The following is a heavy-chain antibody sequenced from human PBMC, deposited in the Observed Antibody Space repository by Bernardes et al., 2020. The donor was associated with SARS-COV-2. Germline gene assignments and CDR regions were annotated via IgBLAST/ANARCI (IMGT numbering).Heavy chain of an antibody. V-gene: IGHV3-48*01. CDR2: ISISSSTI. J-gene: IGHJ6*02. CDR1: GITLSSYA. CDR3: ARWVIGAAGTTNYGMDV. Sequence: GGSLRLSCAASGITLSSYAMNWVRQAPGRGLEWLSYISISSSTIYYADSVKGRFTISRDNAKNSLYLQMNSLRAEDTAVYYCARWVIGAAGTTNYGMDVWGQGTTVIVSS. D-gene: IGHD6-13*01.